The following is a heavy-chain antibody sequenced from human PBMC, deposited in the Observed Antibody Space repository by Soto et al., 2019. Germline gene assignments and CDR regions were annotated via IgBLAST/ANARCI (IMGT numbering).Heavy chain of an antibody. J-gene: IGHJ4*02. Sequence: PSETLSLTCSVFGGSISNYYWSWIRQPPGKGLEWIGYIYYSGSNNYNPSLKSRVTLSVDTSKNQFSLKLSPVTAADTAVYYCARLGGSFAVPHFDYWGQGTLVTVSS. CDR1: GGSISNYY. CDR3: ARLGGSFAVPHFDY. D-gene: IGHD1-26*01. CDR2: IYYSGSN. V-gene: IGHV4-59*08.